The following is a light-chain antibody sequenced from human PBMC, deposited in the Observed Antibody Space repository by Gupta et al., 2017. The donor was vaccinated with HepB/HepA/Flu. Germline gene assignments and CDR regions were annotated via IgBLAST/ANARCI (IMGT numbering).Light chain of an antibody. Sequence: DIQMTQFTFTLSASVGDRVTISCRASQSISSWLVWYQQKPGKAPKLLMYKASRSESGDPSRFRGSGCETEFTLTVNCRQTDDFATYFSRQDNSYGTFGQGTKVEIK. CDR3: RQDNSYGT. CDR2: KAS. V-gene: IGKV1-5*03. CDR1: QSISSW. J-gene: IGKJ1*01.